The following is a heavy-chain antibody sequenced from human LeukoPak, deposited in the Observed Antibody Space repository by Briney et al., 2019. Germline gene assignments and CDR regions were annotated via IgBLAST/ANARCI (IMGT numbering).Heavy chain of an antibody. V-gene: IGHV4-34*01. CDR2: INHSGST. J-gene: IGHJ4*02. CDR3: ARVGAKGRWLQLKYYFDY. CDR1: GGSFSGYY. Sequence: SETLSLTCAVYGGSFSGYYWSWIRQPPGKGLEWIGEINHSGSTNYNPSLKSRVTISVDMSKNQFSLKLSSVTAADTAVYYCARVGAKGRWLQLKYYFDYWGQGTLVTVSS. D-gene: IGHD5-24*01.